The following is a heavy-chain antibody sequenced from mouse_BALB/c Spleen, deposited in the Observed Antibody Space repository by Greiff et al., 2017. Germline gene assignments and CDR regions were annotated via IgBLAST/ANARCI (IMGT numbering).Heavy chain of an antibody. CDR3: TRIDDYASFAY. J-gene: IGHJ3*01. D-gene: IGHD2-4*01. V-gene: IGHV1-69*02. CDR1: GYTFTSYW. CDR2: IYPSDSYT. Sequence: QVQLQQPGAELVRPGASVKLSCKASGYTFTSYWINWVKQRPGQGLEWIGNIYPSDSYTNYNQKFKDKATLTVDKSSSTAYMQLSSPTSEDSAVYYCTRIDDYASFAYWGQGTLVTVSA.